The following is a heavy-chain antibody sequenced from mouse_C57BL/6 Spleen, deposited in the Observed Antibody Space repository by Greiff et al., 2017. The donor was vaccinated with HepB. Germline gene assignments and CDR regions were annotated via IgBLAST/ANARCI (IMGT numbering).Heavy chain of an antibody. CDR1: GFNIKDDY. CDR2: IDPENGDT. J-gene: IGHJ3*01. V-gene: IGHV14-4*01. CDR3: TTTAWCAY. Sequence: EVQLQQSGAELVRPGASVKLSCTASGFNIKDDYMHWVKQRPEQGLEWIGWIDPENGDTEYASKFQGKATITADTSSNTAYLQLSSLTSEDTAVYYCTTTAWCAYWGQGTLVTVSA.